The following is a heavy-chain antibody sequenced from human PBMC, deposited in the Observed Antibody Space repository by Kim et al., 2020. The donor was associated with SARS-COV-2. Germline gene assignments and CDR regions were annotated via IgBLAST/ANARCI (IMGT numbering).Heavy chain of an antibody. J-gene: IGHJ4*02. V-gene: IGHV3-23*01. CDR2: RGDTT. Sequence: RGDTTSYADSVKGRFTISRDNSKNALYLQMSSLRAEDTAIYYCANPRQPDYWGQGTLVTVSS. CDR3: ANPRQPDY. D-gene: IGHD6-13*01.